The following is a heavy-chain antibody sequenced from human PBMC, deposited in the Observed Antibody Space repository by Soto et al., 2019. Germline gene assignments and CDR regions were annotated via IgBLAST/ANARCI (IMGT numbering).Heavy chain of an antibody. D-gene: IGHD5-12*01. CDR3: AKDRYEAGWDIVATIPHLGYMDV. V-gene: IGHV3-30*18. J-gene: IGHJ6*03. CDR1: GFTFSSYG. CDR2: ISYDGSNK. Sequence: QVQLVESEGGVVQPGRSLRLSCAASGFTFSSYGMHWVRQAPGKGLEWVAVISYDGSNKYYADSVKGRFTISRDNSKNTLYLQMNSLRAEDTAVYYCAKDRYEAGWDIVATIPHLGYMDVWGKGTTVTVSS.